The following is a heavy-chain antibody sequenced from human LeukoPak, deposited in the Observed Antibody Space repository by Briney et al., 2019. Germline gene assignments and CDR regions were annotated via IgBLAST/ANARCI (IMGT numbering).Heavy chain of an antibody. V-gene: IGHV4-59*01. CDR1: DGSINIYY. CDR3: ARGYNYGAHYWFDY. J-gene: IGHJ4*02. Sequence: PETLSLTCTVSDGSINIYYWSWIRQAPGKGLEWIGYIYNSGSTNYNPSLRRRVTISMDTSKIQFSLRLTSVTAADTAMYYCARGYNYGAHYWFDYWGQGTLVTVSS. D-gene: IGHD5-18*01. CDR2: IYNSGST.